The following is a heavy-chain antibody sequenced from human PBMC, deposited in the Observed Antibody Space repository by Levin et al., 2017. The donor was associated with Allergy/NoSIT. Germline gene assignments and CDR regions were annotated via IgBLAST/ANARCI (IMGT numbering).Heavy chain of an antibody. J-gene: IGHJ4*02. D-gene: IGHD3-10*01. CDR1: GYTFTSYG. V-gene: IGHV1-18*01. CDR2: ISGYNGNT. Sequence: ASVKVSCKASGYTFTSYGFSWVRQAPGQGLEWMGWISGYNGNTHDAQRLQGRVTMTTDTSTSTAYMELRSLSSGDTAVYYCARDDPYGSGSFDNWGQGTLVTVSS. CDR3: ARDDPYGSGSFDN.